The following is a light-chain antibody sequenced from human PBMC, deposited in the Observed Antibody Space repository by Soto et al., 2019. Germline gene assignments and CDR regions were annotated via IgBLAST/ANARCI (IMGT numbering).Light chain of an antibody. CDR3: QQYNNWPRGT. J-gene: IGKJ2*02. Sequence: EIVMTQSPATLSMSPGERATLSCRASQSVSSNLAWYQQKPGQAPRLLIYGASTRATGIPARFSGSGSGTEFTLTISSLLSEDFAVYYCQQYNNWPRGTCGQGTKQEIK. CDR1: QSVSSN. CDR2: GAS. V-gene: IGKV3-15*01.